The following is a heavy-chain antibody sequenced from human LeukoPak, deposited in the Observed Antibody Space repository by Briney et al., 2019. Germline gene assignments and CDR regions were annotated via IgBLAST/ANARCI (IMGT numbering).Heavy chain of an antibody. CDR3: ARVVGYCSSTSCWAAYYYYMDV. J-gene: IGHJ6*03. CDR1: GGSISSSSYY. Sequence: PSETLSLTCTVSGGSISSSSYYWGWIRQPPGKGLEWIGSIYYSGSTYYNPSLESRVTISVDTSKNQFSLKLSSVTAADTAVYYCARVVGYCSSTSCWAAYYYYMDVWGKGTTVTISS. CDR2: IYYSGST. V-gene: IGHV4-39*01. D-gene: IGHD2-2*01.